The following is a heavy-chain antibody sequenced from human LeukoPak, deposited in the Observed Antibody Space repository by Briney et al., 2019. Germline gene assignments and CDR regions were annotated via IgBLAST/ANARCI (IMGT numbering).Heavy chain of an antibody. J-gene: IGHJ6*03. V-gene: IGHV3-73*01. CDR3: TRHGQYYDFWSGYSPYYYYYYMDV. Sequence: PGGSLRLSCAASGFTFSGSAMHWVRQASGKGLEWVGRIRSKANSYATAYAASVKGRFTISRDDSKNTAYLQMNSLKTEDTAVYYCTRHGQYYDFWSGYSPYYYYYYMDVWGKGTTVTVSS. CDR1: GFTFSGSA. D-gene: IGHD3-3*01. CDR2: IRSKANSYAT.